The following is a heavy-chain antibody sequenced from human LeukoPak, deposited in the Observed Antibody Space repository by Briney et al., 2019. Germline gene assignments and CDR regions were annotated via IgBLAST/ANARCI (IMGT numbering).Heavy chain of an antibody. J-gene: IGHJ4*02. D-gene: IGHD4-17*01. CDR2: IYYSGST. V-gene: IGHV4-39*01. CDR1: GGSISSSRYY. Sequence: SETLSLTCTISGGSISSSRYYWGWIRQPPGKGLEWIGSIYYSGSTYYNPSPKSRVTISVDTSKNQFSLKLSSVTAADTAVYYCARHDYGDYSWDYWGQGTLVTVSS. CDR3: ARHDYGDYSWDY.